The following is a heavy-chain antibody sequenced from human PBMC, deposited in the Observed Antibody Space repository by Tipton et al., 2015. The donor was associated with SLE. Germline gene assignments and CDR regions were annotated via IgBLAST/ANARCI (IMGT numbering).Heavy chain of an antibody. CDR3: ARWAGPTVNFDY. CDR2: IYYSGST. J-gene: IGHJ4*02. CDR1: GFTFSDYY. Sequence: LRLSCAASGFTFSDYYMSWIRQPPGKGLEWIGYIYYSGSTNYNPSLKSRVTISVDTSKNQFSLKLSSVTAADTAVYYCARWAGPTVNFDYWGQGTLVTVSS. V-gene: IGHV4-59*01. D-gene: IGHD4-11*01.